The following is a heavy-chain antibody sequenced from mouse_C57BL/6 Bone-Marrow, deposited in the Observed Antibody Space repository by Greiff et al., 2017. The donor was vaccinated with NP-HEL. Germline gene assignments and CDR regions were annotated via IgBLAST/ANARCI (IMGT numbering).Heavy chain of an antibody. CDR2: IDPENGDT. CDR3: TTYSSSFAY. J-gene: IGHJ3*01. Sequence: EVQLQQSGAELVRPGASVKLSCTASGFNIKDYYMHWVKQRPEQGLEWIGWIDPENGDTEYASKFQGKATITADTSSNTAYLQLSSLTSEDTAVYYCTTYSSSFAYWGQGTLVTVSA. V-gene: IGHV14-4*01. CDR1: GFNIKDYY. D-gene: IGHD1-1*01.